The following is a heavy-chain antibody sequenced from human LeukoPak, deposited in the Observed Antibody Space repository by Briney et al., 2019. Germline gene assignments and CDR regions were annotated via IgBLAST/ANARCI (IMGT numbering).Heavy chain of an antibody. Sequence: SVKVSCKASGGTFSSYAISWVRQAPGQGLEWVGGIIPIFGTANYAQKFQGRVTITADESTSTAYMELSSLRSEDTAVYYCARGRQQLVQGWFDPWGQGTLVTVSS. J-gene: IGHJ5*02. V-gene: IGHV1-69*13. CDR3: ARGRQQLVQGWFDP. CDR2: IIPIFGTA. D-gene: IGHD6-13*01. CDR1: GGTFSSYA.